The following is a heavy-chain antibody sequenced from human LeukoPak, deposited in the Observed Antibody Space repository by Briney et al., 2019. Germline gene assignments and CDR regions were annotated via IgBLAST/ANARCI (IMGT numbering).Heavy chain of an antibody. D-gene: IGHD6-25*01. CDR2: IYCSGST. J-gene: IGHJ4*02. Sequence: SETLSLTCTVSGGSISGFYWSWIRQSPGKGLEWIGNIYCSGSTNYNPSLKSRVTISVDTSKNQFSLKLTSVTSEDTAVYYCARGRGYADYWGQGALVTVSS. CDR1: GGSISGFY. V-gene: IGHV4-59*01. CDR3: ARGRGYADY.